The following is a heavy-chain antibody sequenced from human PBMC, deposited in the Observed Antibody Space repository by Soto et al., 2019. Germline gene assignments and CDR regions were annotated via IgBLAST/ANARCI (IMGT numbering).Heavy chain of an antibody. Sequence: KTSETLSLTCAVSGGSISSGGYSWSWIRQPPGKGLEWIGYIYHGGSTYYNPSLKSRVTISVDRSKNQFSLKLSSVTAADTAVYYCARSLPGYSSGLDYWGQGTLVTVSS. CDR3: ARSLPGYSSGLDY. CDR2: IYHGGST. V-gene: IGHV4-30-2*01. J-gene: IGHJ4*02. CDR1: GGSISSGGYS. D-gene: IGHD6-19*01.